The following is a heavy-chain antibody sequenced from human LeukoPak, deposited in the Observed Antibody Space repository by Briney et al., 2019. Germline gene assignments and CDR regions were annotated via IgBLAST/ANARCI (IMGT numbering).Heavy chain of an antibody. J-gene: IGHJ4*02. CDR1: GLIFSDAW. Sequence: TGGSLRLSCVASGLIFSDAWMNWVRQAPGKGLEWVGRIKSKVDGGTADYAAPVKGRFTISRDDSKSTLYLQLNSLKTEDSAVYYCTKDPPLTGGVYSAYWGQGTLVTVSS. D-gene: IGHD7-27*01. V-gene: IGHV3-15*07. CDR3: TKDPPLTGGVYSAY. CDR2: IKSKVDGGTA.